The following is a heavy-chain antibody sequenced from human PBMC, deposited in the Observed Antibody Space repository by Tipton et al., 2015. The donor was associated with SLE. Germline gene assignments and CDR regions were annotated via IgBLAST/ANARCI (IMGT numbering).Heavy chain of an antibody. CDR2: INHSGST. J-gene: IGHJ3*02. CDR3: ARSRYDSSGYYQPRAAAFDI. CDR1: GGSFSGYY. V-gene: IGHV4-34*01. Sequence: TLSLTCAVYGGSFSGYYWSWIRQPPGKGLEWIGEINHSGSTNYNPSLKSRVTIPVDTSKNQFSLKLSSVTAADTAVYYCARSRYDSSGYYQPRAAAFDIWGQGTMVTVSS. D-gene: IGHD3-22*01.